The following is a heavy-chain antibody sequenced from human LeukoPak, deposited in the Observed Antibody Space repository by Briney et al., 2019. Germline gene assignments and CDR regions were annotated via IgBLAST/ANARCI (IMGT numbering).Heavy chain of an antibody. CDR3: AKDQRITMIVVVTWGGAFDI. Sequence: GGSLRLSCAASGFTFSSYAMSWVRQAPGKGLEWVSAISGSGGSTYYADSVKGRFTISRDNSKNTLYLQMNSLRAEDTAVYYCAKDQRITMIVVVTWGGAFDIWGQGTMVTVSS. J-gene: IGHJ3*02. V-gene: IGHV3-23*01. CDR2: ISGSGGST. D-gene: IGHD3-22*01. CDR1: GFTFSSYA.